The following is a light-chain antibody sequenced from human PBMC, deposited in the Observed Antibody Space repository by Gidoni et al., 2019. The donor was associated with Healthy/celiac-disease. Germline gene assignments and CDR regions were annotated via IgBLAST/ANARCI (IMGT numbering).Light chain of an antibody. Sequence: DVVMTRYTLSLPGTPGEPASISCMSSQSLLHSTGYNYLYWYLQKPGQSPQLLIYLGSNRASAVPDRFSGSGSGTDFTLKIIRVEALDVGVYYCRQALQTLTFGQGTRLEIK. CDR3: RQALQTLT. V-gene: IGKV2-28*01. J-gene: IGKJ5*01. CDR2: LGS. CDR1: QSLLHSTGYNY.